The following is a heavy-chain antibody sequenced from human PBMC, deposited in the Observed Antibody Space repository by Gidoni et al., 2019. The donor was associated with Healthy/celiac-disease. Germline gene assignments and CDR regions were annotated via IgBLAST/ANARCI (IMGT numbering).Heavy chain of an antibody. CDR1: EVTFNSYA. CDR3: ARGGSTYYYDSSGYYCDY. CDR2: IIPIFGTA. D-gene: IGHD3-22*01. Sequence: QVQLVQSGAEVKKPGSSVKFSSKASEVTFNSYAISWVRQAPGQGLEWMGGIIPIFGTANYAQKFQGRVTITADESTSTAYMELSSLRSEDTAVYYCARGGSTYYYDSSGYYCDYWGQGTLVTVSS. J-gene: IGHJ4*02. V-gene: IGHV1-69*01.